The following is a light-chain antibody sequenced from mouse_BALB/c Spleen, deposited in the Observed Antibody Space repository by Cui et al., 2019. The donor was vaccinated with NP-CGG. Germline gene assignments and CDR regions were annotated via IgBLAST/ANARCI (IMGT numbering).Light chain of an antibody. V-gene: IGLV1*01. CDR3: ALWFSNHWV. Sequence: QAVVPQDSPLTTSPGETVTLTCRSSTGAVTTSNYANWIQEKPDHLFTGLIGGTNNRPPGVPARFSGSLIGDKAALTITGAQTEDEAIYFCALWFSNHWVFGGGTKLTVL. J-gene: IGLJ1*01. CDR2: GTN. CDR1: TGAVTTSNY.